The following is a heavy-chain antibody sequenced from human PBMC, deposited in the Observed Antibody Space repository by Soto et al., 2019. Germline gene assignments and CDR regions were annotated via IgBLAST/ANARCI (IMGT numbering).Heavy chain of an antibody. V-gene: IGHV1-18*01. J-gene: IGHJ5*02. CDR1: GYTFSNYG. D-gene: IGHD1-26*01. Sequence: QVKLVQSGGEVKRPGASVKVSCKTSGYTFSNYGITWVRQAPGQALEWLGWISLYSDGTNYAQKFQGRVSMTTDTSTTTAYMELRSLRSDDTAVYYCARVVPGAEAWFGPWGQGTLVTVSS. CDR3: ARVVPGAEAWFGP. CDR2: ISLYSDGT.